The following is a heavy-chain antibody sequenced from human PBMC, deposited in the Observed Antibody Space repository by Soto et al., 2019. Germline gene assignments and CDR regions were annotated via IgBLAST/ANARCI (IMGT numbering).Heavy chain of an antibody. CDR3: AKDMGLRRIWFGELYYYYGMDV. V-gene: IGHV3-9*01. D-gene: IGHD3-10*01. J-gene: IGHJ6*02. CDR1: GFTFDDYA. Sequence: PGGSLRLSCAASGFTFDDYAMHWVRQAPGKGLEWVSGISWNSGSIGYADSVKGRFTISRDNAKNSLYLQMNSLRAEDTALYYCAKDMGLRRIWFGELYYYYGMDVWGQGTTVTVSS. CDR2: ISWNSGSI.